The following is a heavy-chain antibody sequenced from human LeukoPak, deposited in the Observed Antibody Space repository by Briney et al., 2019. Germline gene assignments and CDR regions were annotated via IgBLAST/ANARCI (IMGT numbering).Heavy chain of an antibody. D-gene: IGHD3-10*01. Sequence: GGSLRLSCAASGFTFSSYAMSWVRQAPGKGLEWVSAISGSGGSTYYADSVKGRFTISRDNSKNTLYLQMNSLRAEDTAVYYCAKGLAMVRGVTPYFDYWGQGTLVPVSS. J-gene: IGHJ4*02. V-gene: IGHV3-23*01. CDR2: ISGSGGST. CDR1: GFTFSSYA. CDR3: AKGLAMVRGVTPYFDY.